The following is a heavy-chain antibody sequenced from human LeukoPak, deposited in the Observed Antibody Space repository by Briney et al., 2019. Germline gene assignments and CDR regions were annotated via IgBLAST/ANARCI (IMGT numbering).Heavy chain of an antibody. J-gene: IGHJ6*02. CDR3: ARDRIFGVYYYYGMDV. CDR1: GGSFSGYY. D-gene: IGHD3-3*01. V-gene: IGHV4-34*01. CDR2: INHSGST. Sequence: NPSETLSLTCAVYGGSFSGYYWSWIRQPPGKGLEWIGEINHSGSTNYNPSLKSRVTISVDTPKNQFSLKLSSVTAADTAVYYCARDRIFGVYYYYGMDVWGQGTTVTVSS.